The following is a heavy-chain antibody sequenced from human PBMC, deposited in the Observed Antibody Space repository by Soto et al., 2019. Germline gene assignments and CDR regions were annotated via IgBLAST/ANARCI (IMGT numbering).Heavy chain of an antibody. CDR3: ARGSARTFDI. CDR1: GGSISSYS. J-gene: IGHJ3*02. V-gene: IGHV4-59*12. CDR2: IYYSGST. Sequence: SETLSLTCTVSGGSISSYSWSWIQQPPGKGLEWIGYIYYSGSTNYNPSLKSRVTISVDTSKNQLSLYLQMNSLRAEDTAVYYCARGSARTFDIWGQGTMVTVSS.